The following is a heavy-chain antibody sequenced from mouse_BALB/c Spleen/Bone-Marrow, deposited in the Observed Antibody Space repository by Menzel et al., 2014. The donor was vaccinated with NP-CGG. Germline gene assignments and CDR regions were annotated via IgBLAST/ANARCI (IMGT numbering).Heavy chain of an antibody. Sequence: QVQLKESGAELVRPGSSVKISCKASGYAFSSYWMNWVKQRPGQGLEWIGQIYPGDGDTNYNGKFKGKATLTADKPSSTAYMQLSSLTSEVSSVCFCARADGFAYWGLGTLVTAAA. CDR3: ARADGFAY. J-gene: IGHJ3*01. V-gene: IGHV1-80*01. CDR2: IYPGDGDT. CDR1: GYAFSSYW.